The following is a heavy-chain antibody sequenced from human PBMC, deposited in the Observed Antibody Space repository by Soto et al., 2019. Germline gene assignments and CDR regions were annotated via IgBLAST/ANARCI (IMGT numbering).Heavy chain of an antibody. D-gene: IGHD3-10*01. V-gene: IGHV1-8*01. CDR2: MNPNSGNT. J-gene: IGHJ3*02. Sequence: ASVKVSCKASGYTFTSYDINWVRQATGQGLEWMGWMNPNSGNTGYAQKFQGRVTMTRNTSISTAYMELSSLRSEDTAVYYCARLWFGELNDAFDIWGQGTMVTVSS. CDR3: ARLWFGELNDAFDI. CDR1: GYTFTSYD.